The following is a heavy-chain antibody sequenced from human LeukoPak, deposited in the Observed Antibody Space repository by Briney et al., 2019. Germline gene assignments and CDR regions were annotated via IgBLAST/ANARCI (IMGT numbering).Heavy chain of an antibody. CDR2: IYYSGST. CDR1: GGSISSYY. CDR3: AREITIFGVVITHYYMDV. D-gene: IGHD3-3*01. Sequence: SETLSLTCTVSGGSISSYYWSWIRQPPGKGLEWIGHIYYSGSTNYNPSPKSRVTISVDTSKNQFSLKLSSVTAADTAVYYCAREITIFGVVITHYYMDVWGKGTTVTVSS. J-gene: IGHJ6*03. V-gene: IGHV4-59*01.